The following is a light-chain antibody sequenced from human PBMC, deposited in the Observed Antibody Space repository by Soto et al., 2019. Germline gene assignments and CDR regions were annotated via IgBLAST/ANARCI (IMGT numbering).Light chain of an antibody. CDR1: QIVSSSN. J-gene: IGKJ1*01. Sequence: EIVLTQSPGILSLSPGEGATLSCRASQIVSSSNLAWYQQKPGQAPRLLIYLASSRATGIPDRFSGSGFGTDFTLTSSRLEPEDFVVYYYQHYGSSWTFGQGTKVEIK. CDR3: QHYGSSWT. V-gene: IGKV3-20*01. CDR2: LAS.